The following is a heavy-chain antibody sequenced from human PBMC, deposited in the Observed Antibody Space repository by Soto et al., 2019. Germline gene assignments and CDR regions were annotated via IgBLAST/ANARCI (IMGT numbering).Heavy chain of an antibody. CDR1: GGSISSGDYY. CDR3: ARVTLYDSSGYDNFDY. V-gene: IGHV4-30-4*01. J-gene: IGHJ4*02. D-gene: IGHD3-22*01. Sequence: SETLSLTCTVSGGSISSGDYYWSWIRQPPGKGLEWIGYIYYSGSTYYNPSLKSRVTISVDTSKNQFSLKLSSVTAADTAVYYCARVTLYDSSGYDNFDYWGQGTLVTVSS. CDR2: IYYSGST.